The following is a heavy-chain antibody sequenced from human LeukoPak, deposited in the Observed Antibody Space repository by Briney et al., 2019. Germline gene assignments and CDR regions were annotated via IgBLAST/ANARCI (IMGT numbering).Heavy chain of an antibody. V-gene: IGHV4-59*01. J-gene: IGHJ6*02. CDR3: ARDRGSGSYYNPLDYYYGMDV. Sequence: SETLSLTCTVSGGSISSYYWSWIRQPPGKGLEWIGYIYYSGSTNYNPSLKSRVTISVDTSKNQFSLKLSSVTAADTAVYYCARDRGSGSYYNPLDYYYGMDVWGQGTTVTVSS. D-gene: IGHD3-10*01. CDR2: IYYSGST. CDR1: GGSISSYY.